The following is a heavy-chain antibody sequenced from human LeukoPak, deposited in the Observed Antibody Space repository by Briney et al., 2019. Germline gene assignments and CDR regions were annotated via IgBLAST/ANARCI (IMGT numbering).Heavy chain of an antibody. CDR1: RFTFSSYT. J-gene: IGHJ4*02. D-gene: IGHD5-18*01. V-gene: IGHV3-23*01. CDR3: AKGGYSYDTNYFAD. Sequence: PGGSLRLSCAASRFTFSSYTMSWVRQAPGKGLEWVSTISGSGGSTYYADSVRGRFTISRDNSKNRLSLQMNSLRAEDTAVYYCAKGGYSYDTNYFADWGQGTLVTVST. CDR2: ISGSGGST.